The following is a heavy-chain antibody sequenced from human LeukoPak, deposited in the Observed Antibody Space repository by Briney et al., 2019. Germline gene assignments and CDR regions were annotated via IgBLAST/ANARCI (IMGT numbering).Heavy chain of an antibody. Sequence: GGSLGLSCAASGFTFSSYAMSWVRQAPGKGLEWVSAISGSGGSTYYADSVKGRFTISRDNSKNTLYLQMNSLRAEDTAVYYCARGLLGAPTSYFDFWGQGTLVTVSS. CDR2: ISGSGGST. D-gene: IGHD1-26*01. CDR3: ARGLLGAPTSYFDF. V-gene: IGHV3-23*01. J-gene: IGHJ4*02. CDR1: GFTFSSYA.